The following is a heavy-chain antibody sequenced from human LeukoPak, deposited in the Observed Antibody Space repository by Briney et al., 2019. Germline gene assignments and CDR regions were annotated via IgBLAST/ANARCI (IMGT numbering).Heavy chain of an antibody. D-gene: IGHD6-19*01. CDR3: ARVPRGSGWYFVH. CDR1: GGTFSSYA. V-gene: IGHV1-69*05. Sequence: SVKVSCKASGGTFSSYAISWVRQAPGQGLEWMGDIIPIFGTINYAQKFQGRVTITTDESRNTTYMELSSLRFEDTAMYYCARVPRGSGWYFVHWGQGTLVTVSS. CDR2: IIPIFGTI. J-gene: IGHJ4*02.